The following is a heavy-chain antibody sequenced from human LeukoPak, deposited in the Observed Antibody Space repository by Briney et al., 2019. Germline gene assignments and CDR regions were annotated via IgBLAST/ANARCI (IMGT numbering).Heavy chain of an antibody. CDR3: ARAGRKLATRFDP. Sequence: SETLSLTCTVSDDSITIYYWSWIRQPPGKGLEWIGYIYCSGSTNYNPSLKSRVTISVDTSKNQFSLKLSSVTAADTAVYYCARAGRKLATRFDPWGQGTLVTVSS. D-gene: IGHD3-3*02. CDR2: IYCSGST. CDR1: DDSITIYY. J-gene: IGHJ5*02. V-gene: IGHV4-59*01.